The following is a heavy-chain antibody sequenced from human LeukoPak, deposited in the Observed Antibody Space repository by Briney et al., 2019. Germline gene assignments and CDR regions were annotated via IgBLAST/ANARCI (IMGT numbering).Heavy chain of an antibody. CDR3: ARQQVVLDNRFDP. D-gene: IGHD6-13*01. CDR1: GGSISSYY. V-gene: IGHV4-59*08. Sequence: KPSETLSLTCTVSGGSISSYYWSWIRQPPGKGLEWIGYIYYSGSTNHNPSLKSRVTISVDTSKNQFSLKLSSVTAADTAVYYCARQQVVLDNRFDPWVPGTLVRVSS. J-gene: IGHJ5*02. CDR2: IYYSGST.